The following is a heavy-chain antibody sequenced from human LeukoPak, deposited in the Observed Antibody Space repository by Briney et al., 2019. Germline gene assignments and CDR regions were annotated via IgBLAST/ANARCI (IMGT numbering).Heavy chain of an antibody. Sequence: PGGSLRLSCAASGFTFSSDAMSWVRQAPGKGLEWVSSISGSGDSTKYADSVKGRFTISRDNSKNTLYLQMNNLRAEDTAVYYCAKDIAVWSYWGQGTLVTVSS. D-gene: IGHD6-19*01. CDR2: ISGSGDST. J-gene: IGHJ4*02. CDR3: AKDIAVWSY. V-gene: IGHV3-23*01. CDR1: GFTFSSDA.